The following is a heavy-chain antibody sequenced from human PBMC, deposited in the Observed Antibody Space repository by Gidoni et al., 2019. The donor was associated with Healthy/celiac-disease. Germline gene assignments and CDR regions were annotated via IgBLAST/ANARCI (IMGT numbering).Heavy chain of an antibody. CDR2: ISGSGGST. V-gene: IGHV3-23*01. J-gene: IGHJ4*02. D-gene: IGHD6-6*01. CDR3: ARMAARRRYYFDY. CDR1: GFPFSSYA. Sequence: EVQLLESGGGLVQPGGSLRLSCAASGFPFSSYAMSWVRQAPGKGLEWVSAISGSGGSTYYADSVKGRFTISRDNSKNTLYLQMTSLRAEDTAVYYCARMAARRRYYFDYWGQGTLVTVSS.